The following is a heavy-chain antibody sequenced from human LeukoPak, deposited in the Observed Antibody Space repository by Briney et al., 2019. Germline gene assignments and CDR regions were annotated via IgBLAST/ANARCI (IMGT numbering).Heavy chain of an antibody. CDR2: ISGSGGST. D-gene: IGHD2-15*01. CDR3: AKDTSLSGFGY. J-gene: IGHJ4*02. CDR1: GFTFSSYA. Sequence: GGSLRLSCAASGFTFSSYAMNWVRQAPGKGLEWVSVISGSGGSTYYADSVKGRFTISRDNSKNTLYLQMNSLRAEDTAVYYCAKDTSLSGFGYWGQGTLVTVSS. V-gene: IGHV3-23*01.